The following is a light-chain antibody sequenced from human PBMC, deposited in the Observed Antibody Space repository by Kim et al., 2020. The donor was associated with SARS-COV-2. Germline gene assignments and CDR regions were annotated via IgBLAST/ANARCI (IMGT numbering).Light chain of an antibody. CDR3: QQYYTYPFT. V-gene: IGKV1-8*01. CDR1: QDINSN. Sequence: ASTGDRVIITCRASQDINSNLALYQQKPGKAPKLLTYAASTLQSGVPSRFSGSRSGTEFTLTISCLQSEDFATYYCQQYYTYPFTFGPGTKVDIK. CDR2: AAS. J-gene: IGKJ3*01.